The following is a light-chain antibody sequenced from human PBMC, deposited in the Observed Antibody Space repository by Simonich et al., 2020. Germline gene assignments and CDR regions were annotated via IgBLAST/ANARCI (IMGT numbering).Light chain of an antibody. J-gene: IGLJ3*02. V-gene: IGLV2-14*01. CDR1: SSDVGGYNN. CDR3: SSYTSSSWV. Sequence: QSALTQPASVSGSPGQSITISCTGTSSDVGGYNNVSWYQQHPGKAPKLMIYDVSKRPSGVSNRFSGSKSGNTASLTISGLQAEDEADYYCSSYTSSSWVFGGGTKLTVL. CDR2: DVS.